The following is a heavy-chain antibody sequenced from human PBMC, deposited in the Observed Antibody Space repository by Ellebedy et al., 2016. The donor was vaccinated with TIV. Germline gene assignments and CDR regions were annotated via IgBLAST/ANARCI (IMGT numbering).Heavy chain of an antibody. CDR3: TGRVSLDY. CDR1: GGSISSSRYY. Sequence: MPSETLSLTCSVSGGSISSSRYYWGWIRQAPGKGLEWIGSIYSSGTTYYNPSLKSRVTISIDTAKNQISLKLTSVTAEDTAVYYCTGRVSLDYWGQGTLVTVSS. D-gene: IGHD1-14*01. J-gene: IGHJ4*02. CDR2: IYSSGTT. V-gene: IGHV4-39*07.